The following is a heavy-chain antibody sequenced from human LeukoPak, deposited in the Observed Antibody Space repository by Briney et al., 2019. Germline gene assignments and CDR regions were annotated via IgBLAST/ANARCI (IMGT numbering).Heavy chain of an antibody. J-gene: IGHJ4*02. D-gene: IGHD2-15*01. CDR2: ISSSGTTI. CDR1: GFTFSDYY. Sequence: GGSLRLSCAASGFTFSDYYMSWIRQAPGKGLEWISYISSSGTTIYYADSVKGRFTISRDNAKKSLYLQMNSLRAEDTAVYYCVRGYCSGGSCPHDFWGQGTLVTVSA. CDR3: VRGYCSGGSCPHDF. V-gene: IGHV3-11*01.